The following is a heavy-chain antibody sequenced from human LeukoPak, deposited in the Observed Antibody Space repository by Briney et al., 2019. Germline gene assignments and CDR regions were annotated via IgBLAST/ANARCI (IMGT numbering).Heavy chain of an antibody. CDR3: ARDSSGWGFDY. CDR2: IRGDGSST. J-gene: IGHJ4*02. CDR1: GFTFSTYW. D-gene: IGHD6-25*01. Sequence: GGSLRLSCAASGFTFSTYWMHWVRQATGKGLVWVSGIRGDGSSTIYADSVKGRFTISRDNARNTLYLQVSSLRAEDTAVYYCARDSSGWGFDYWGQGSLVTVSS. V-gene: IGHV3-74*01.